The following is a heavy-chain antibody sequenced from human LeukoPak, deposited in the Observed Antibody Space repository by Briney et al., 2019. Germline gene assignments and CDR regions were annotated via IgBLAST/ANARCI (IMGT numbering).Heavy chain of an antibody. CDR2: INWNGGST. CDR1: GFTFSSYS. V-gene: IGHV3-20*04. CDR3: ARGNYYDSSGYLYY. J-gene: IGHJ4*02. Sequence: GGSLRLSCAASGFTFSSYSMNWVRQAPGKGLEWVSGINWNGGSTGYADSVKGRFTISRDNAKNSLYLQMNSLRAEDTALYYCARGNYYDSSGYLYYWGQGTLVTASS. D-gene: IGHD3-22*01.